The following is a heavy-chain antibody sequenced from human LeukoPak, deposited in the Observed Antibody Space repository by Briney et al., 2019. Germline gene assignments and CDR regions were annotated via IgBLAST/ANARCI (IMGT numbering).Heavy chain of an antibody. J-gene: IGHJ4*02. CDR1: GGSINSGGYY. D-gene: IGHD6-13*01. CDR3: ARGRGIALNYFDY. CDR2: IYYSGST. V-gene: IGHV4-39*01. Sequence: SETLSLTCTVSGGSINSGGYYWGWIRQPPGKGLEWIGSIYYSGSTYYNPSLKSRVTISVDTSRKQFSLKLSSVTAADTAVYYCARGRGIALNYFDYWGQGTLVTVSS.